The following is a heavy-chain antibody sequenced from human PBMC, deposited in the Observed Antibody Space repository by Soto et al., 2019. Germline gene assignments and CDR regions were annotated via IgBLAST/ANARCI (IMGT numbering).Heavy chain of an antibody. CDR1: GVSVTSKNW. D-gene: IGHD3-9*01. J-gene: IGHJ6*02. CDR2: IYNGGSI. CDR3: AREVSAGHLTFNYKFYGLDV. V-gene: IGHV4-4*02. Sequence: QVQLQESGPGLVKPSGTLSLTCSVSGVSVTSKNWWTWVRQSPGKGLEWIGEIYNGGSINYNPSLQRRATISIDKYKNNFSLNLTSMTVADTAVYFCAREVSAGHLTFNYKFYGLDVWGQGTTVTVSS.